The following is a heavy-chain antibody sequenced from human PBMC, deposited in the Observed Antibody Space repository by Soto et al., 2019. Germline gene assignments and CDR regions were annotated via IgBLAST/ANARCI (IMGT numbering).Heavy chain of an antibody. CDR1: GYSFTSYW. CDR2: IDPSDSYT. CDR3: ARLVIAAAGPSNGMDV. J-gene: IGHJ6*02. Sequence: GESLKISCKGSGYSFTSYWISWVRQMPGKGLEWMGRIDPSDSYTNYSPSFQGHVTITADKSISTAYLQWSSLKASDTAMYYCARLVIAAAGPSNGMDVWGQGTTVTVSS. D-gene: IGHD6-13*01. V-gene: IGHV5-10-1*01.